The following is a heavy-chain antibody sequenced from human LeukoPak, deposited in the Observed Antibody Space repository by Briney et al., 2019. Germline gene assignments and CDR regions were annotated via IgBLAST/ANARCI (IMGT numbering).Heavy chain of an antibody. V-gene: IGHV3-48*03. J-gene: IGHJ3*02. Sequence: PGGSLRLSCEASGFIFSSYEMNWVRQAPGKGLEWVSFISSSGRTMYYADSMKGRFNVSSDNAKNSVYLQMNSLRAEDTAVYYCARDLWYSGSRAPPRAFDIWGQGTMVTVSS. CDR1: GFIFSSYE. CDR3: ARDLWYSGSRAPPRAFDI. D-gene: IGHD1-26*01. CDR2: ISSSGRTM.